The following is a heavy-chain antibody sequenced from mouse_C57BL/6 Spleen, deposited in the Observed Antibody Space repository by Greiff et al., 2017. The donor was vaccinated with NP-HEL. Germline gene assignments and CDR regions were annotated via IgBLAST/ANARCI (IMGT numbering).Heavy chain of an antibody. CDR1: GYTFTDYY. D-gene: IGHD2-2*01. V-gene: IGHV1-26*01. CDR2: INPNNGGT. CDR3: TRDGYDDAMDY. Sequence: EVQLQQSGPELVKPGASVKISCKASGYTFTDYYMNWVKQSHGKSLEWIGDINPNNGGTSYNQKFKGKATLTVDKSSSTAYMELRSLTSEDSAVYDCTRDGYDDAMDYWGQGTSVTVSA. J-gene: IGHJ4*01.